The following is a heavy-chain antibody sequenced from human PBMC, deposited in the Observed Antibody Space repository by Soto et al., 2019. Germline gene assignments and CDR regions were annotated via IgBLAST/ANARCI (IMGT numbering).Heavy chain of an antibody. D-gene: IGHD2-15*01. Sequence: QVLLVESGGGLVQPGRSLRLSCAASGFTFATYGMHWVRQAPGKGLEWVAHIWYDGRNKIYAVSVKGRFSLSRDNSQNTLYLQMSSLRAEDTTVYYCARGRYCDGGSCKRDAMDVWGPGTTVSVSS. CDR1: GFTFATYG. J-gene: IGHJ6*02. V-gene: IGHV3-33*01. CDR3: ARGRYCDGGSCKRDAMDV. CDR2: IWYDGRNK.